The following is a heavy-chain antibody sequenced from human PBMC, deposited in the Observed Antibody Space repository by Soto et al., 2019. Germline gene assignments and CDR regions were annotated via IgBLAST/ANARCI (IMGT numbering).Heavy chain of an antibody. D-gene: IGHD2-15*01. CDR1: GYTFTSYG. CDR2: INAYNGNT. CDR3: ARAARASVVRLPFYYYGMDV. J-gene: IGHJ6*02. Sequence: GASVKVSCKASGYTFTSYGISWVRQAPGQGLEWMGWINAYNGNTNYAQKLQGRVTMTTDTSTSTAYMELRCLRSDDTAVYYCARAARASVVRLPFYYYGMDVWGQGTTVTVSS. V-gene: IGHV1-18*04.